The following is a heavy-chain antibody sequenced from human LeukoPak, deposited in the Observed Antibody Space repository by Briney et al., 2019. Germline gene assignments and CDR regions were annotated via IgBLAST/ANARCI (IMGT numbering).Heavy chain of an antibody. CDR1: GFTFSSYS. CDR3: ARAWREAAAFVYFHH. V-gene: IGHV3-48*01. D-gene: IGHD6-13*01. Sequence: GGSLRLSCAASGFTFSSYSMNWVRQAPGKSLEWVSYISASSTTIYYADSVKGRFTISRDNAKNSLYLQMNSLRAEDTAVYYCARAWREAAAFVYFHHWGQGTLVTVSS. CDR2: ISASSTTI. J-gene: IGHJ1*01.